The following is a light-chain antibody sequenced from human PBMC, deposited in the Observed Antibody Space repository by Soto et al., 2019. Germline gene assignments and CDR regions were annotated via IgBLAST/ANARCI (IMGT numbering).Light chain of an antibody. Sequence: DIQMTQSPSSLSASVGDRVTITCQPSQDIKNYLNWYQQKPGKAPNLLIYDASNLKTGVPSRFSGSGSGTHFTFTISSLQPEDIATYYCQHYDHLPPLSFGGGTKVEIK. V-gene: IGKV1-33*01. CDR3: QHYDHLPPLS. CDR2: DAS. CDR1: QDIKNY. J-gene: IGKJ4*01.